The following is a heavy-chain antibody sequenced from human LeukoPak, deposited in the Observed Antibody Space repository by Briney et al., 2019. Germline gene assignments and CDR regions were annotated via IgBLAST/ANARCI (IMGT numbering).Heavy chain of an antibody. V-gene: IGHV3-30*04. D-gene: IGHD2-2*01. CDR2: ISYDGSYK. J-gene: IGHJ5*01. Sequence: GGSLRLSCAASGFTFRNYAIHWVRQAPGKGLEWVAVISYDGSYKDDADSVKGRFTISRDNTKNTLYLQMNSLRAEDTAVYYCAKDRHAPGRYCSSTSCFPFDSWGQGTLVTVSS. CDR1: GFTFRNYA. CDR3: AKDRHAPGRYCSSTSCFPFDS.